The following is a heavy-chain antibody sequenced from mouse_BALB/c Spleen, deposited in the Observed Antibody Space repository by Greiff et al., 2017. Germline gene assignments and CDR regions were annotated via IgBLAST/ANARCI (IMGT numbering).Heavy chain of an antibody. CDR1: GYTFTDYE. CDR2: IDPETGGT. Sequence: VKLMESGAELVRPGASVTLSCKASGYTFTDYEMHWVKQTPVHGLEWIGAIDPETGGTAYNQKFKGKATLTADKSSSTAYMELRSLTSEDSAVYYCTRSGYRYGNAMDYWGQGTSVTVSS. D-gene: IGHD2-14*01. CDR3: TRSGYRYGNAMDY. V-gene: IGHV1-15*01. J-gene: IGHJ4*01.